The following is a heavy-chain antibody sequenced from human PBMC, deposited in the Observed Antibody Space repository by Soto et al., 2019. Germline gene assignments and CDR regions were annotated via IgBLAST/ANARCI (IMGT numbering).Heavy chain of an antibody. CDR2: IIPTFGTT. V-gene: IGHV1-69*01. J-gene: IGHJ5*02. CDR3: AGASDSTWYNWLDP. CDR1: GGTFSNNG. Sequence: QVQLVQSGAEVKKPGSSVKVSCKASGGTFSNNGIRWVRQAPGQRPEFMGGIIPTFGTTNYAHKFRGRVTITADESTATAYMELNSLRSEDTAVYYCAGASDSTWYNWLDPWGHGTLVTVSS. D-gene: IGHD2-2*01.